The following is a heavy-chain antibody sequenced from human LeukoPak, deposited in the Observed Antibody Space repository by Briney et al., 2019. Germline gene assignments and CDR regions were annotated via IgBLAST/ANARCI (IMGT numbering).Heavy chain of an antibody. CDR2: MNPNSGYT. V-gene: IGHV1-8*03. J-gene: IGHJ4*02. CDR3: ARVAGSIDY. Sequence: GAAVKVSCKASGYTFTTYDINWVRQATGQGLEWMGWMNPNSGYTGYAQKFQGRVTITRDTSISTAYMELSSLRSEDTAVYYCARVAGSIDYWGQGTLVTVSS. D-gene: IGHD6-19*01. CDR1: GYTFTTYD.